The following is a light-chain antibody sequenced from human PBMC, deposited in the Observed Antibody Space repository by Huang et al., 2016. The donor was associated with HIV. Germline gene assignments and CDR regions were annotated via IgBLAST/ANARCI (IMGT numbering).Light chain of an antibody. CDR2: AAS. V-gene: IGKV3-15*01. CDR1: QSVSNN. J-gene: IGKJ1*01. Sequence: EIVMTQSPATLSVSPGERATLSCRASQSVSNNLAWYQQKPGQAPRLLIYAASTRATVIPASVSGSGSGTEFSLTISSLESEDFAVYHCQQYDNWPRTFGQGTKVEFK. CDR3: QQYDNWPRT.